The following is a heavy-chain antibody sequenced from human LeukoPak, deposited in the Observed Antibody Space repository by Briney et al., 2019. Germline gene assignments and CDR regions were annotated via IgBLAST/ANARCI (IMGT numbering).Heavy chain of an antibody. CDR3: ARVGIAVAGIFDY. CDR1: GGSISSYY. D-gene: IGHD6-19*01. J-gene: IGHJ4*02. Sequence: PSETLSLTCTVSGGSISSYYWSWIRQPPGKGLEWIGYIYYSGSTNYNPSLKSRVTISVDTSKNQFSLKLSSVTAADTAVYYCARVGIAVAGIFDYWGREPWSPSPQ. V-gene: IGHV4-59*01. CDR2: IYYSGST.